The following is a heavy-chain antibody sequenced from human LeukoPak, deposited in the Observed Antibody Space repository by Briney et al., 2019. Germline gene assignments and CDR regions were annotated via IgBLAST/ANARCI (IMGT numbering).Heavy chain of an antibody. CDR2: INHSGST. V-gene: IGHV4-34*01. Sequence: SETLSLTCAVYGGPFSGYYWSWIRQPPGKGLEWIGEINHSGSTNYNPSLKSRVTISVDTSKNQFSLKLSSVTAADTAVYYCARGLLGYCSSTSCGGCWFDPWGQGTLVTVSS. J-gene: IGHJ5*02. CDR3: ARGLLGYCSSTSCGGCWFDP. D-gene: IGHD2-2*01. CDR1: GGPFSGYY.